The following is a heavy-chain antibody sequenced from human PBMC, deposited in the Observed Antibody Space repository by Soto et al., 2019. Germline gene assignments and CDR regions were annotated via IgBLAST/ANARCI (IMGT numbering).Heavy chain of an antibody. D-gene: IGHD3-22*01. V-gene: IGHV4-34*01. CDR2: INHSGST. Sequence: TLSLTCAVYGGSFSGYYWSWIRQPPGKGLEWIGEINHSGSTNYNPSLKSRVTISVDTSKNQFSLKLSSVTAADTAVYYCARLIHNYYDSSGYPEDNAFDIWGQGTMGTVSS. J-gene: IGHJ3*02. CDR3: ARLIHNYYDSSGYPEDNAFDI. CDR1: GGSFSGYY.